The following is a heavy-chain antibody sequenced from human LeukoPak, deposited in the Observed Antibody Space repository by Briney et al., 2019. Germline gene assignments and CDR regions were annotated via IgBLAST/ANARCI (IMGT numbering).Heavy chain of an antibody. J-gene: IGHJ3*02. CDR2: INPNSGGT. V-gene: IGHV1-2*02. CDR3: ARSTPIALEDAFDI. D-gene: IGHD6-13*01. CDR1: GYTFTGYY. Sequence: ASVKVSCKASGYTFTGYYMHWVRQAPGQGLEWMGWINPNSGGTNYAQKFQGRVTMTRDTSISTAYMELSRLRSDDTAVYYCARSTPIALEDAFDIWGQGTMVTVSS.